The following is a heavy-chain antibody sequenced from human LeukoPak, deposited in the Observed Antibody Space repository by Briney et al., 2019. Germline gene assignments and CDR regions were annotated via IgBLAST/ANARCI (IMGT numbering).Heavy chain of an antibody. Sequence: PGGSLRLSCAASGFTFSSYSMNWARQAPGKGLEWVSSISSSSSYIYYADSVKGRFTISRDNAKNSLYLQMNSLRVEDTAIYYCAREGYNSSKHFDYWGQGTLVTVSS. D-gene: IGHD4-11*01. CDR2: ISSSSSYI. V-gene: IGHV3-21*01. CDR3: AREGYNSSKHFDY. J-gene: IGHJ4*02. CDR1: GFTFSSYS.